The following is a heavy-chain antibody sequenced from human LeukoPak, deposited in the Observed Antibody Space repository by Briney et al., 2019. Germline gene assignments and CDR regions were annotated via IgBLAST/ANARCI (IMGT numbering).Heavy chain of an antibody. CDR2: INPGGGST. V-gene: IGHV1-46*01. Sequence: ASVKVSCKASGYTFTSYYMHWVRQAPGQGLEWMGIINPGGGSTSYAQKFQGRVTMTRDTSTSTVYMELSSLRSDDTAVYYCARGTSSGWYDYWGQGTLVTVSS. CDR1: GYTFTSYY. D-gene: IGHD6-19*01. CDR3: ARGTSSGWYDY. J-gene: IGHJ4*02.